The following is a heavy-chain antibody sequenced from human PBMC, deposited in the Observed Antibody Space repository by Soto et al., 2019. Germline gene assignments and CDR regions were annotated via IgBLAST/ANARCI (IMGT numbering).Heavy chain of an antibody. CDR3: ARLRPSGTSDY. D-gene: IGHD1-26*01. CDR1: GDSMTNYY. Sequence: TLETLSLTCPVSGDSMTNYYLNWLRQPPGKGLEWIGYIYYSGSTNYNPSLKSRVTISVDTSKNQFSLKLSSVTAADTAIYYCARLRPSGTSDYWGQGTLVTVS. V-gene: IGHV4-59*08. CDR2: IYYSGST. J-gene: IGHJ4*02.